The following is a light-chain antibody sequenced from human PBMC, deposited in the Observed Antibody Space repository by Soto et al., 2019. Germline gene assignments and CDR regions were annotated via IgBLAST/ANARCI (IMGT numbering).Light chain of an antibody. V-gene: IGKV3-20*01. CDR3: QQYGRPHPLI. J-gene: IGKJ4*01. CDR2: GVS. Sequence: EILLTQSPGTLSLSPGERATLSCRASQSVTSNNLAWYRQKPGQAPSLLIYGVSSRATGIPDRFSGSGSGTDFTLPISRLETADFGTYYCQQYGRPHPLILGGGTKVDI. CDR1: QSVTSNN.